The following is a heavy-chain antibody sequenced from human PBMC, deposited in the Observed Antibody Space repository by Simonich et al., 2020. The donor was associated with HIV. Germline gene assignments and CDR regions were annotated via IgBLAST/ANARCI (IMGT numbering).Heavy chain of an antibody. CDR3: ARRDRELILYFDY. D-gene: IGHD3-3*01. V-gene: IGHV4-34*04. Sequence: QVQLQQWGAGLLKPSETLSLTCAVYGGSFSGYYWSWIRQPPGKGLEWLGEINHSGITNHKSSLNSRATISVDKSKNQFSLKLSSVTAADTAIYYCARRDRELILYFDYWGQGNLVTVSS. CDR2: INHSGIT. CDR1: GGSFSGYY. J-gene: IGHJ4*02.